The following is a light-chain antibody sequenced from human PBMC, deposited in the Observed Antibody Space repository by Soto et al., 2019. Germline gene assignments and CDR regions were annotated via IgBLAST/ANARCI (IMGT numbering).Light chain of an antibody. V-gene: IGLV1-47*02. CDR1: SSNIGSKH. CDR3: AAWDDSLSGPV. J-gene: IGLJ3*02. Sequence: QSVLTQPPSASGTPGQRVTISCSGSSSNIGSKHVYWYQQLPGTAPKLLIYTNDQRPSGVPDRFSGSKSGTSASLAISGLRSEDEADYYCAAWDDSLSGPVFGGGTKLTVL. CDR2: TND.